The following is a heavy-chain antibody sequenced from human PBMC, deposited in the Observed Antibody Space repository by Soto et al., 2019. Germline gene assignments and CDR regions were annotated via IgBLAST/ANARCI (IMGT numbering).Heavy chain of an antibody. V-gene: IGHV4-59*01. D-gene: IGHD3-16*02. CDR3: ARSLRQYYYYYYMDV. J-gene: IGHJ6*03. CDR2: IYYSGST. Sequence: QVQLQESGPGLVKPSETLSLTCTVSGGSISSYYWSWIRQPPGKGLEWIGYIYYSGSTNYNPSLKSRVTISVDTSKNQFSLKLSSVTAADTAVYYGARSLRQYYYYYYMDVWGKGTTVTVSS. CDR1: GGSISSYY.